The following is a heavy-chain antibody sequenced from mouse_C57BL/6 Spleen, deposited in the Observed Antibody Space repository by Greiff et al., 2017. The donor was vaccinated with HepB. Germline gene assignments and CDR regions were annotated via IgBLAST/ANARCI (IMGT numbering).Heavy chain of an antibody. CDR1: GYTFTSYW. Sequence: QVQLQQPGAELVKPGASVKLSCKASGYTFTSYWMQWVKQRHGQGLEWIGEIDPSDSYTNYNQKFKGKATLTVDTSSSTAYMQLSSLTSEDSAVYYCAGGFAYWGQGTLVTVSA. V-gene: IGHV1-50*01. CDR3: AGGFAY. CDR2: IDPSDSYT. J-gene: IGHJ3*01.